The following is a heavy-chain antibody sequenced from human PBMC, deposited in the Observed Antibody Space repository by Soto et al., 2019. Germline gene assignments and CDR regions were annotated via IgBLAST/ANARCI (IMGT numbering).Heavy chain of an antibody. J-gene: IGHJ4*02. CDR1: GLTFSSYS. Sequence: EVQLVESGGGLVQPGGSLRLSCAASGLTFSSYSMKWVRQAPGKGLEWVSYISSCSSTIYYADSVKGRFTISRDNAKNSLYLPLNSLRAEDAAVYYCARSGGGVDGCSSTSCYVDYWGQGTLVTVSS. D-gene: IGHD2-2*01. CDR2: ISSCSSTI. CDR3: ARSGGGVDGCSSTSCYVDY. V-gene: IGHV3-48*01.